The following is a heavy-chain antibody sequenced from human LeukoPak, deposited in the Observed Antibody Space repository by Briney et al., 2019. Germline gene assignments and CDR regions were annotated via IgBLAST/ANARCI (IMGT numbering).Heavy chain of an antibody. CDR1: GGSISSSSYY. Sequence: PSETLSLTCTVSGGSISSSSYYWGWIRQPPGKGLEWIGSIYYSGSTYYNPSLKSRVTISIDTSKNQFSLRLSSVTAADTAVYYCARDGGDEILDYWGQGTLVTVSS. CDR2: IYYSGST. V-gene: IGHV4-39*07. D-gene: IGHD4-17*01. J-gene: IGHJ4*02. CDR3: ARDGGDEILDY.